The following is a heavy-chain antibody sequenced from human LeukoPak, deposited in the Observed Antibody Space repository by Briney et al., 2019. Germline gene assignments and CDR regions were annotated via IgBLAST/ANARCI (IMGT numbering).Heavy chain of an antibody. J-gene: IGHJ4*02. D-gene: IGHD4-17*01. Sequence: QPGGSLRLSCAASGFTFSSHWMSWVRHAPGKGLEWVGNIKQDGSAKYYVDSLKGRITIYRDNAKNSLYLQMNSLRAEDTAVYYCAREYDYGVSRADYWGQGTLVTVSS. CDR1: GFTFSSHW. V-gene: IGHV3-7*01. CDR2: IKQDGSAK. CDR3: AREYDYGVSRADY.